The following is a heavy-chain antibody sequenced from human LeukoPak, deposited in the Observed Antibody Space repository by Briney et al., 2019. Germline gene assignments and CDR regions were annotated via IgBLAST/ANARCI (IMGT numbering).Heavy chain of an antibody. CDR3: AKAEALVRAGFDY. CDR1: GFTFSSYA. D-gene: IGHD6-19*01. V-gene: IGHV3-23*01. Sequence: PGGSLRLSCAASGFTFSSYAISWVRQAPGKGLEWVSAISGSGGSTFYADSVKGRFTISRDNSKNTLYLQMNSLRAEDTAVYYCAKAEALVRAGFDYWGQGTLVTVSS. CDR2: ISGSGGST. J-gene: IGHJ4*02.